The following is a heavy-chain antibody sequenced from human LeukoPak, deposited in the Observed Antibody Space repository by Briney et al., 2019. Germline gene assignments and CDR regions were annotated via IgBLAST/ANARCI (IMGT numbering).Heavy chain of an antibody. CDR2: VWYDGSDT. Sequence: QPGRSLRLSCAASGFTFNTYAMHWVRQAPGKGLEWVAVVWYDGSDTYYGDSVKGRFTISRDNSKNTLYLQMNSLRGEDTAVHYCARGGSTWCYFDYWGQGTLVTVSS. D-gene: IGHD6-13*01. V-gene: IGHV3-33*01. CDR1: GFTFNTYA. CDR3: ARGGSTWCYFDY. J-gene: IGHJ4*02.